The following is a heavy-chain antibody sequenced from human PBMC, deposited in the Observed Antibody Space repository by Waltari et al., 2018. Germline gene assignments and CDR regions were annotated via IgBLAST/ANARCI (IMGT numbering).Heavy chain of an antibody. CDR2: IKRESDGGTA. D-gene: IGHD3-10*01. Sequence: QLVESGGGLVKPGESLRLSCVASGYPFNDAWMSWVRQAPGKGVEWVGRIKRESDGGTAEYVESVKDRFTISRDDSKNTLYLQMNGLKSEDSAVYFCVRESFGNDIWGQGTLVTVSS. CDR1: GYPFNDAW. CDR3: VRESFGNDI. V-gene: IGHV3-15*01. J-gene: IGHJ4*02.